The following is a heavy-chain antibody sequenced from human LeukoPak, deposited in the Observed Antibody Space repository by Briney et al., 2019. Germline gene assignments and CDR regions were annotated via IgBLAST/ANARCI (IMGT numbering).Heavy chain of an antibody. D-gene: IGHD3-16*01. Sequence: GGSLRLSCTASGFTVSSDHMSWVRQAPGKGLEWVSVVYSGGNTYYADSVKGRLTISRDNSKNTLYLQMNSLRAEDTAVYYCAREPPGGGFDYWGQGTLVTVSS. CDR1: GFTVSSDH. CDR2: VYSGGNT. V-gene: IGHV3-66*01. J-gene: IGHJ4*02. CDR3: AREPPGGGFDY.